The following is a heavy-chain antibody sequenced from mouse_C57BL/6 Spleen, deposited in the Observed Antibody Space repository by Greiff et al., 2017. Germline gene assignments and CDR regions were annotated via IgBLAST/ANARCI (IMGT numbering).Heavy chain of an antibody. Sequence: QVQLQQSGAELVRPGASVKMSCKASGYTFTSYTMHWVKQRPGQGLEWIGHINPSSGYTNYNQKFKGKATLTADKSSSTAYMQLSSLTSEDSAVXCGARNGDGYYEEYFDVWGTGTTVTVSS. D-gene: IGHD2-3*01. CDR3: ARNGDGYYEEYFDV. CDR1: GYTFTSYT. J-gene: IGHJ1*03. V-gene: IGHV1-4*01. CDR2: INPSSGYT.